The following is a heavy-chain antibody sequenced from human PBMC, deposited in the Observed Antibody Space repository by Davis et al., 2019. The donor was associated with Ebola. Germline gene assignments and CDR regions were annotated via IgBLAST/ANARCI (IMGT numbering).Heavy chain of an antibody. V-gene: IGHV3-30*02. Sequence: DFVRGRFSISRGNSKNTLYLQMNSLRPEDTALYYCAKDARGGYYYADFWGQGTLVTVSS. J-gene: IGHJ4*02. CDR3: AKDARGGYYYADF. D-gene: IGHD3-22*01.